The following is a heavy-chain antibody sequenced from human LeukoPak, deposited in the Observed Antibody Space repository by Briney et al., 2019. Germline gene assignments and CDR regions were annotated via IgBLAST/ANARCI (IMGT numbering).Heavy chain of an antibody. V-gene: IGHV1-69*04. CDR2: IIPILGIA. J-gene: IGHJ5*02. Sequence: GSSVKVSCKASGGTFSSYAISWVRQAPGQGLEWMGRIIPILGIANYAQKFQGRVTITADKSTSTAYMELSSLRSEDTAVYYCARDLIPPGRVRGNWFDPWGQGTLVTVSS. D-gene: IGHD3-10*01. CDR3: ARDLIPPGRVRGNWFDP. CDR1: GGTFSSYA.